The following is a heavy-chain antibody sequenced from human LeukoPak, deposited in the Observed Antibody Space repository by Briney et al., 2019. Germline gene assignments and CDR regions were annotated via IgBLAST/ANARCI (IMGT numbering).Heavy chain of an antibody. J-gene: IGHJ3*02. CDR2: VYYSGHT. Sequence: SETLSFTCTVSGGSISTYYWSWIRQPPGKGLEWIAYVYYSGHTSYNPSLKGRVTISVDTSKNQISLKLNSVTAADTAVYYCARHPYSDGFDIWGQGTMVTVSS. D-gene: IGHD1-1*01. V-gene: IGHV4-59*08. CDR3: ARHPYSDGFDI. CDR1: GGSISTYY.